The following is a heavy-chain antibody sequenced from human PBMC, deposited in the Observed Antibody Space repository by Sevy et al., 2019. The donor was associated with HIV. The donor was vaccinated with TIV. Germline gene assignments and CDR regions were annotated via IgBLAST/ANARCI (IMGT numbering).Heavy chain of an antibody. CDR3: ARRSPGEDYFDF. D-gene: IGHD3-10*01. CDR2: FYYSVNT. V-gene: IGHV4-59*12. Sequence: SETLSLTCTVSGGSISSDYWSWIRQSPGKGLEWIGYFYYSVNTIYNPSLQGRITILIDTSKNQFSLKLNSVTAADTAVYYCARRSPGEDYFDFWGQGTLVTVSS. J-gene: IGHJ4*02. CDR1: GGSISSDY.